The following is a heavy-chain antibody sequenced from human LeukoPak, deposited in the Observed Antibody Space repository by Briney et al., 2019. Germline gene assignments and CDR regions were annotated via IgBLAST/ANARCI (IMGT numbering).Heavy chain of an antibody. Sequence: SETLSLTCTVSGGSISTYYWNWIRQPPGKGLEWIGYIYYSGSTNYNPSLKSRVTISEDTSKNQFSLKRSSLTAADTAMYYCARDGSARYYFDYWGQGTLVTVSS. J-gene: IGHJ4*02. V-gene: IGHV4-59*01. CDR1: GGSISTYY. CDR2: IYYSGST. CDR3: ARDGSARYYFDY.